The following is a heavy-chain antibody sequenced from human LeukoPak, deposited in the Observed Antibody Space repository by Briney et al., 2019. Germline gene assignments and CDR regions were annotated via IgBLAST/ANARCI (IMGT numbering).Heavy chain of an antibody. J-gene: IGHJ4*02. CDR1: GFTFHEHD. V-gene: IGHV3-9*01. Sequence: GGSLRLSCAASGFTFHEHDMHWVRQVPGKGLEWVSGISWNAKNIGYAFSVEGRFTISRDNTKNSLFLQMDSLRREDTALYYCAKDRDSSGYYYANWGQGTLVTVSS. CDR2: ISWNAKNI. CDR3: AKDRDSSGYYYAN. D-gene: IGHD3-22*01.